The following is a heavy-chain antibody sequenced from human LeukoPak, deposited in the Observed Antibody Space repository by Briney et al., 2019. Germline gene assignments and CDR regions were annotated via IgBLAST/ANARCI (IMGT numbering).Heavy chain of an antibody. CDR1: GYTFTSYY. V-gene: IGHV1-46*01. J-gene: IGHJ4*02. CDR3: ARGGVRTGIQLWEFGY. Sequence: ASVKVSCKASGYTFTSYYKHWVRQAPGQGLEWMGIINPSGGSTSYAQKFQGRVTMTRDTSTSTVYMELSSLRSEDTAVYYCARGGVRTGIQLWEFGYWGQGTLVTVSS. CDR2: INPSGGST. D-gene: IGHD5-18*01.